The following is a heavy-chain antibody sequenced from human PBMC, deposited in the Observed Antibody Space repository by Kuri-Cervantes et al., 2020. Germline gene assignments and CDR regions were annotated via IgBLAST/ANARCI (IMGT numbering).Heavy chain of an antibody. D-gene: IGHD5-18*01. CDR1: GFTFSSYG. CDR2: ISYDGSNK. V-gene: IGHV3-30*03. J-gene: IGHJ4*02. CDR3: ARDPGGYSYGPLNFDY. Sequence: GESLKISCAASGFTFSSYGMHWVRQAPGKGLEWVAVISYDGSNKYYADSVKGRFTISRDNAKNSLYLQMNSLRAEDTAVYYCARDPGGYSYGPLNFDYWGQGTLVTVSS.